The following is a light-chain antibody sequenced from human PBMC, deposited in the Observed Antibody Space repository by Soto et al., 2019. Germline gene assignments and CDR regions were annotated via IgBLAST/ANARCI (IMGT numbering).Light chain of an antibody. CDR3: QQSYSTPRYT. J-gene: IGKJ2*01. CDR2: AAS. CDR1: QSISSY. Sequence: DIQMTQSPSSLSASVGDRVTITCRASQSISSYLNWYQQKPGKAPKLLIYAASSLQSGFPSRFSGSGSGTDFTLTISSLQPEDFATYYCQQSYSTPRYTFGQGTKLEIK. V-gene: IGKV1-39*01.